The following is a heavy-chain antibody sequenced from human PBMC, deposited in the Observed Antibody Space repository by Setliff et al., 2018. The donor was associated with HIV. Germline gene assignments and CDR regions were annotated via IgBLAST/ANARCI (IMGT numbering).Heavy chain of an antibody. CDR2: ISTSGTT. Sequence: PSETLSLTCTVSGDSITSGTYYWSWTRQPAGMRLEWIGHISTSGTTNYNPSLKSRVTISADTSKSQFSLKLTSVTAADTAAYFCAGVSTDYVWGSFLSSGPYYFDFWGQGALVTVSS. D-gene: IGHD3-16*01. CDR1: GDSITSGTYY. CDR3: AGVSTDYVWGSFLSSGPYYFDF. V-gene: IGHV4-61*09. J-gene: IGHJ4*02.